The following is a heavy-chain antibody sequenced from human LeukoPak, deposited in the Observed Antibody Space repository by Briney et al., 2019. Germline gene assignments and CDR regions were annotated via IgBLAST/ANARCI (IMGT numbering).Heavy chain of an antibody. CDR2: MYTDGDT. J-gene: IGHJ4*02. CDR1: GASISGYW. Sequence: SETLSLTCDVSGASISGYWWSWIRQPAGKGLEWIGRMYTDGDTNYNPALKSRVTVSVDTSKNLFSLKLISVTAADTAVYYCARARAGCGGTCPFDSWGQGTLVTVSS. V-gene: IGHV4-4*07. CDR3: ARARAGCGGTCPFDS. D-gene: IGHD2-15*01.